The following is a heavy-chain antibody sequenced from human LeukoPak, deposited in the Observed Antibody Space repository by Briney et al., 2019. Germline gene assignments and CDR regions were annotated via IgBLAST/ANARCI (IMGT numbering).Heavy chain of an antibody. Sequence: QTGGSLRLSCGASGFTFSSYSMNWVRQAPGKGLEWVSYISSSGSTIYYADSVKGRFTISRDNAKNSLYLQMNSLRAEDTAVYYCARDPYYGDYVVWGQGTLVTVSS. CDR1: GFTFSSYS. V-gene: IGHV3-48*04. CDR2: ISSSGSTI. CDR3: ARDPYYGDYVV. J-gene: IGHJ4*02. D-gene: IGHD4-17*01.